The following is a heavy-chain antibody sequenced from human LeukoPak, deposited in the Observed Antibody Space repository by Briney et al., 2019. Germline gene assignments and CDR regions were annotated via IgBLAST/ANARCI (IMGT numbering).Heavy chain of an antibody. CDR2: IYYSGST. D-gene: IGHD3-22*01. CDR1: GGSISSYY. CDR3: ARDKEYYYDSSGYYSGAFDI. Sequence: SETLSLTCTVSGGSISSYYWSWIRQPPGKGLEWIGNIYYSGSTNYNPSLKSRVTISVDTSKIHFSLKISSVTAADTAVYYCARDKEYYYDSSGYYSGAFDIWGQGTMVTVSS. V-gene: IGHV4-59*01. J-gene: IGHJ3*02.